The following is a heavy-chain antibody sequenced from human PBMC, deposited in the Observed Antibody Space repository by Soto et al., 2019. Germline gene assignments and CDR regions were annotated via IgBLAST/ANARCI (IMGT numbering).Heavy chain of an antibody. CDR2: IKEDGSDK. J-gene: IGHJ4*02. D-gene: IGHD3-10*02. CDR3: ARDPVRRSDY. V-gene: IGHV3-7*01. Sequence: EVQLVESGGGLVQPGGSLRLSCAASGFSFSNYWMTWVRQAPGKGLEWVANIKEDGSDKYYVDSVKGRFTISKDNAKNSLYLQRNSLRAEDTAVYYCARDPVRRSDYWGQGTLVTVSS. CDR1: GFSFSNYW.